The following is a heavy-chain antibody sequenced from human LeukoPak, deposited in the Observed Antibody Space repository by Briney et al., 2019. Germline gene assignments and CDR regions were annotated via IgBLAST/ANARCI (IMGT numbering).Heavy chain of an antibody. D-gene: IGHD6-19*01. CDR2: IIPIFGTA. CDR1: GGTFSSYA. J-gene: IGHJ5*02. V-gene: IGHV1-69*05. CDR3: ARVSTYSSGWHNNWSDP. Sequence: SVKVSCKASGGTFSSYAISWVRQAPGQGLEWMGRIIPIFGTANYAQKFQGRVTITTDESTSTAYMELSSLRSEDTAVYYCARVSTYSSGWHNNWSDPWGQGTMVTVSS.